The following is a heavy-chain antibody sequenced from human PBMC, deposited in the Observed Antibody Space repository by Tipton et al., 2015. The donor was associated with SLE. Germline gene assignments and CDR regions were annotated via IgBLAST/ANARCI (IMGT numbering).Heavy chain of an antibody. D-gene: IGHD4-17*01. CDR3: TRHLYGSDSAARDC. J-gene: IGHJ4*02. V-gene: IGHV4-59*08. CDR2: IHSSGTT. CDR1: GYSISPYY. Sequence: TLSLTCTVSGYSISPYYWSWIRQTPGKGLEWIGYIHSSGTTNYSPSLNSRVTMSVDTSKNQFSLNLNSVTAADTAVYYCTRHLYGSDSAARDCWGQGILVTVSS.